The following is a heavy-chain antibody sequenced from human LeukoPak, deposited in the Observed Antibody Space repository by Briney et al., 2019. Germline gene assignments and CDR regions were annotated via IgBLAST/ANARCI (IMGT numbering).Heavy chain of an antibody. D-gene: IGHD5-12*01. Sequence: GGSLRLSCAASGFSVTTYAMGWVRQAPGKCLEWVSVISDRGDSTHYAESVKGRFTISRDNSKNTVYLQMNSLAIEDTAIYYCAKNRWGSVATPDSWGQGTVVTVSS. CDR2: ISDRGDST. CDR3: AKNRWGSVATPDS. V-gene: IGHV3-23*01. J-gene: IGHJ4*02. CDR1: GFSVTTYA.